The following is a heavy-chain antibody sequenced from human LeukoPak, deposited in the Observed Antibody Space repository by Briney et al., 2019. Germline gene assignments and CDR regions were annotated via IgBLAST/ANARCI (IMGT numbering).Heavy chain of an antibody. CDR3: ARTINYGDLLLGLYFDY. J-gene: IGHJ4*02. V-gene: IGHV1-69*04. CDR1: GGTFSSYA. Sequence: EASVKVSCKASGGTFSSYAISWVRQAPGQGLEWMGRIIPILGIANYAQKFQGRVTITADKSTSTAYMELSSLRSEDTAVYYCARTINYGDLLLGLYFDYWGQGTLVTVSS. D-gene: IGHD4-17*01. CDR2: IIPILGIA.